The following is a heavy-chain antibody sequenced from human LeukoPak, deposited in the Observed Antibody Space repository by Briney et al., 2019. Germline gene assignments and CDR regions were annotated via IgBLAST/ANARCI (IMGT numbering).Heavy chain of an antibody. CDR3: AREGSDWDPFDY. CDR2: IYGGST. J-gene: IGHJ4*02. Sequence: PSETLSLTCAVYGGSFSGYYWTWIRQPPGKGLEWIGYIYGGSTNYSPSLESRVTISADTSKNQFSLKMTSVTAADTAVYYCAREGSDWDPFDYWGQGTLVTVSS. CDR1: GGSFSGYY. V-gene: IGHV4-59*01. D-gene: IGHD6-19*01.